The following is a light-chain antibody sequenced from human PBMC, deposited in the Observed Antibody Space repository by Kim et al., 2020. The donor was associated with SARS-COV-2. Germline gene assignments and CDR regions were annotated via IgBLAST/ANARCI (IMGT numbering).Light chain of an antibody. CDR1: QSIDTR. CDR3: QEYSSHS. V-gene: IGKV1-5*03. CDR2: KTY. J-gene: IGKJ1*01. Sequence: DIQMTQSPSTLSASVGDRVTITCRASQSIDTRLAWYQQKSGKAPRLLIYKTYTLERGVPPRFGGTGSGTEFTLTISSLQPDDFATYYCQEYSSHSFGQGTKVDIK.